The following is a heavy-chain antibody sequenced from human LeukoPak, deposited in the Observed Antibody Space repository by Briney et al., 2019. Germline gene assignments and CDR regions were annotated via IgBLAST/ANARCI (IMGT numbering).Heavy chain of an antibody. CDR3: AKDLEVYALNWFDP. CDR1: GFTFSSYW. V-gene: IGHV3-74*01. CDR2: INSDGSST. J-gene: IGHJ5*02. Sequence: GGSLRLSCAASGFTFSSYWMHWVRQARGKGLVWVSRINSDGSSTSYADSVKGRFTISRDNSKNTLYLQMNSLRAEDTAVYYCAKDLEVYALNWFDPWGQGTLVTVSS. D-gene: IGHD5/OR15-5a*01.